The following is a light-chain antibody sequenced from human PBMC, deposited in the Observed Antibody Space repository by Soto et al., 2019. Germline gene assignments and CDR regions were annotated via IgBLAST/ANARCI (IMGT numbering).Light chain of an antibody. J-gene: IGKJ4*01. CDR3: QQHNNWPLT. Sequence: EIVMTQSPATLYASPGERATLSCRASQSVSNNVAWYQQKPGQAPRLLMYGASVRATGIPGRFSGSGSGIECTLTISSLQSEDFAVYYCQQHNNWPLTFGGGTKVEIK. CDR2: GAS. CDR1: QSVSNN. V-gene: IGKV3-15*01.